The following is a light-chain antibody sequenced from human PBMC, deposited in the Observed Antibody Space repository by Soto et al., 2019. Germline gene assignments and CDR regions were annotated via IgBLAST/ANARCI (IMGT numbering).Light chain of an antibody. CDR3: QQYNNWPT. CDR2: GAS. Sequence: EIVMTQSPATLSVSPGERATLSCRASQSVNSNLAWYQQKPGQAPRLLIYGASTRATGVPARFSGSGSGTEFILTVSSLQSEDVAVSYCQQYNNWPTFGQGTQVEIK. V-gene: IGKV3-15*01. CDR1: QSVNSN. J-gene: IGKJ1*01.